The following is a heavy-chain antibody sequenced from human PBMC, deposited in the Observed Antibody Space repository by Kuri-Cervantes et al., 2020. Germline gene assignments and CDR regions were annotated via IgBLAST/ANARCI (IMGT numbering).Heavy chain of an antibody. J-gene: IGHJ6*03. V-gene: IGHV4-34*01. CDR3: ARVGGGYYNNYRTDMDV. D-gene: IGHD1-26*01. Sequence: GSLRLSCAVYGGSFSGYYWSWIRQPPGKGLEWIGEINHSGSTNYNPSLKSRVTISVDTSKNQFSLKLSSVTAADTAVYYCARVGGGYYNNYRTDMDVWGKGTTVTVSS. CDR2: INHSGST. CDR1: GGSFSGYY.